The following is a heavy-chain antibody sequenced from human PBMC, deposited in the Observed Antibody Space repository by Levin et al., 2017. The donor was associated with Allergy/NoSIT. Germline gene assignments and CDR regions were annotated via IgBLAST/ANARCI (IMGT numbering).Heavy chain of an antibody. V-gene: IGHV3-23*01. CDR2: IINSGVGT. J-gene: IGHJ4*02. CDR1: GFTFNNYA. D-gene: IGHD6-19*01. Sequence: PGGSLRLSCAASGFTFNNYAMSWVSQAPGKGLEWVSAIINSGVGTYYADSVKGRFTISRDNSKNTMYLQMNSLRAEDTAVYFCAKDAIRGSDQPYYFDYWGQGTLVTASS. CDR3: AKDAIRGSDQPYYFDY.